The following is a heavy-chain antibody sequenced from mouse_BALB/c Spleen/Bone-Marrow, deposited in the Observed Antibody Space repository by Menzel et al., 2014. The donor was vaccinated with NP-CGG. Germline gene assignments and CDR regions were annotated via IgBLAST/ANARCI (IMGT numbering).Heavy chain of an antibody. V-gene: IGHV1-14*01. CDR2: INPYNDGT. CDR1: GYTFTRYV. Sequence: EVQLQESGPELVKPGASVKMSCKASGYTFTRYVMYWVKQKPGQGLEWIGYINPYNDGTKYNEKFKGKATLTSDKSSSTAYMELSSLTSEDSAVYYCARSLLRADYWGQGTSVTVSS. D-gene: IGHD1-1*01. J-gene: IGHJ4*01. CDR3: ARSLLRADY.